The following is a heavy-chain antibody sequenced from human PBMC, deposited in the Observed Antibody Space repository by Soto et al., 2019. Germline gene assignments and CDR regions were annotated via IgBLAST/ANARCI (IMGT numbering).Heavy chain of an antibody. V-gene: IGHV4-31*03. CDR1: GGSIRSASYY. CDR2: IFYSGST. J-gene: IGHJ4*02. CDR3: ARTHSLRGLTFDY. Sequence: QVQLQESGPGLEKPSQTLSLTCNVSGGSIRSASYYWSWIRQHPGKGLEWIGYIFYSGSTYYNPSLKSRVTIAIDTSKNQFSVELSSVTAADTAVYYCARTHSLRGLTFDYWGQGTLVTVSS. D-gene: IGHD3-10*01.